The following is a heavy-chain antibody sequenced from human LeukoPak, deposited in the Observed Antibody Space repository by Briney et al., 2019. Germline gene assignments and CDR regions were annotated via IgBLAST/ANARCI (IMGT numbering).Heavy chain of an antibody. CDR2: ISYDGSNK. V-gene: IGHV3-30*18. D-gene: IGHD6-13*01. Sequence: PGGSLRLFCAASGFTFSSYAMSWVRQAPGKGLEWVAVISYDGSNKYYADSVKGRFTISRDNSKNTLYLQMNSLRAEDTAVYYCAKETSSVAAAGSNWFDPWGQGTLVTVSS. J-gene: IGHJ5*02. CDR3: AKETSSVAAAGSNWFDP. CDR1: GFTFSSYA.